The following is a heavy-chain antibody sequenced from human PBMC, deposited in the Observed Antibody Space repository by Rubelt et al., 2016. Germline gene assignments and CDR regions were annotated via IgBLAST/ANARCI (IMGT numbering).Heavy chain of an antibody. J-gene: IGHJ5*02. CDR2: VKSKTDGGTV. CDR1: GFTFSSYA. CDR3: RKGSDL. V-gene: IGHV3-15*01. Sequence: PGGSLRLSCAASGFTFSSYAMHWVRQAPGKGLEWVGRVKSKTDGGTVDYAAPVKGRFTISRDDSKNTLYLQRNSLITEDTAVYYCRKGSDLWGQGTLVTVSS. D-gene: IGHD3-10*01.